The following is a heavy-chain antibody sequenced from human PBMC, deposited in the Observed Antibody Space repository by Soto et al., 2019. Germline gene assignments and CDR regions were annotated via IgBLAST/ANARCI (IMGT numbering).Heavy chain of an antibody. Sequence: QVQLVQSGAEVKKPGASVKVSCKASGYTFTSYGISWVRQAPGQGLEWMGWISAYNGNTNYAQKLQGRVTMTTDTSTSPAYMELRSLRSDDTAVYYCASHSSSWYGDNWFDPWGQGTLVTVSS. J-gene: IGHJ5*02. CDR3: ASHSSSWYGDNWFDP. D-gene: IGHD6-13*01. CDR2: ISAYNGNT. V-gene: IGHV1-18*01. CDR1: GYTFTSYG.